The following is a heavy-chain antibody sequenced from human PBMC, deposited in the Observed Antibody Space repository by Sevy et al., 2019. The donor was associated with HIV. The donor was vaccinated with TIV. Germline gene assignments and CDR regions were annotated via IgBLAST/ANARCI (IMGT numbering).Heavy chain of an antibody. J-gene: IGHJ6*02. Sequence: SETLSLTCTVSGGSVSSGSYYWSWIRQPPGKGLEWIGYIYYSGSTNYNPSLKSRVTISVDTSKNQFSPKLSSVTAADTAVYYCARADTAMGSYYGMDVWGQGTTVTVSS. V-gene: IGHV4-61*01. CDR1: GGSVSSGSYY. D-gene: IGHD5-18*01. CDR2: IYYSGST. CDR3: ARADTAMGSYYGMDV.